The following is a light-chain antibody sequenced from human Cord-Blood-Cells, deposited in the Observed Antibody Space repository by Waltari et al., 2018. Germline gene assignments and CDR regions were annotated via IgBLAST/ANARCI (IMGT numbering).Light chain of an antibody. CDR2: DAS. CDR3: QQRSNWPPVT. V-gene: IGKV3-11*01. Sequence: IVLTQPPATLSLSPGDSATLSCRASQSVSSYLARYQQKPGQAPRLLISDASNRATGIPARFSGSGSGTDFALTISSLEPEDCAFDYCQQRSNWPPVTFGPGTRLAIK. CDR1: QSVSSY. J-gene: IGKJ5*01.